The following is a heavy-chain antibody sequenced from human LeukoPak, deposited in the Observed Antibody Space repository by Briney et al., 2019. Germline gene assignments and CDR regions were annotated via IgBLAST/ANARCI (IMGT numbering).Heavy chain of an antibody. Sequence: ASVKVASKASASTFTDYYMHWERQHDERGLEWKGSITPSSGATDSTQTLQGRVTMTRDTSTSTAYMELSRLRSDDTAVYYCASLGSSGWQLRGGTFDIWGQGAMVTVSS. D-gene: IGHD6-19*01. J-gene: IGHJ3*02. CDR1: ASTFTDYY. CDR3: ASLGSSGWQLRGGTFDI. V-gene: IGHV1-2*02. CDR2: ITPSSGAT.